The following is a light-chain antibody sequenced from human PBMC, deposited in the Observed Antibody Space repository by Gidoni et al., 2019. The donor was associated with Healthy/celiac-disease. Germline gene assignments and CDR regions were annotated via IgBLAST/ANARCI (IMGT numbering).Light chain of an antibody. J-gene: IGKJ2*01. CDR2: AAS. V-gene: IGKV1-39*01. CDR3: QQSYSTPPYT. CDR1: QSISSY. Sequence: IQMTQSPSSLSASVGDRVTITCRASQSISSYLNWYQQKPVKAPKLLIYAASSLQSGVPSRFSGSGSGTDFTLTISSLQPEDFATYYCQQSYSTPPYTCGQGTKLEIK.